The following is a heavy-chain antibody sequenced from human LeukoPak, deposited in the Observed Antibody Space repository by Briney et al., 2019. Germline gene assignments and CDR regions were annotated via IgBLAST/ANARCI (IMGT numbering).Heavy chain of an antibody. V-gene: IGHV4-39*01. J-gene: IGHJ4*02. CDR2: IYYSGST. CDR3: ARLGPDPGYSSG. Sequence: SETLSLTCTVSGGSISSSSYYWGWIRQPPGKGLEWIGSIYYSGSTYYNPSLKSRVTTSVDTSKNQFSLKLSSVTAADTAVYYCARLGPDPGYSSGWGQGTLVTVSS. CDR1: GGSISSSSYY. D-gene: IGHD6-25*01.